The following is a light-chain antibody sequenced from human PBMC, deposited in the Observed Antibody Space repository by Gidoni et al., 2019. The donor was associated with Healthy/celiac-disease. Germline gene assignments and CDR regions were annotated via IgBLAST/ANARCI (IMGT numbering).Light chain of an antibody. CDR1: QSIRSC. CDR2: KAS. J-gene: IGKJ1*01. V-gene: IGKV1-5*03. Sequence: DIQMTQSPSTLSASVGDRVTITCRASQSIRSCFSWYQQKPGKAPKLLIYKASSLESGVPSRFSGRGAGKEFTLTSSSLQPDESATYYCQQYNSWTFGQGTKVEIK. CDR3: QQYNSWT.